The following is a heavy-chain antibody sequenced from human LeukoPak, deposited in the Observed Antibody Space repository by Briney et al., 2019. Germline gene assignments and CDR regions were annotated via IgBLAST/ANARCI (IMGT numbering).Heavy chain of an antibody. CDR1: GGTFSSYA. J-gene: IGHJ4*02. D-gene: IGHD3-16*02. Sequence: SVKVSCKASGGTFSSYAISWVRQAPGQGLEWMGRIIPILGIANYAQKLQGRVTMTTDTSTSTAYMELRSLRSDDTAVYYCARDSYVWGSYRVDYWGQGTLVTVSS. CDR2: IIPILGIA. V-gene: IGHV1-69*04. CDR3: ARDSYVWGSYRVDY.